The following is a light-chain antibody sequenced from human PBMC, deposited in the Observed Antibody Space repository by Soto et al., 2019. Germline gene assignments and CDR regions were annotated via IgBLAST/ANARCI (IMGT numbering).Light chain of an antibody. Sequence: DIQMTQSPSTLSGSVGDRVTITCRASQSVKSYLAWYQQKPGKAPNLLIYDASNLQSGVPSRFSGTGSGTDFTLTISSLQPEDFATYYCQHYGGMWAFGQGTKVDIK. CDR3: QHYGGMWA. CDR2: DAS. J-gene: IGKJ1*01. V-gene: IGKV1-5*01. CDR1: QSVKSY.